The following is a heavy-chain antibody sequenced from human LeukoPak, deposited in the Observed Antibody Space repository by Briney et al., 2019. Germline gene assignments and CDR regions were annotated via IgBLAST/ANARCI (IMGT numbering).Heavy chain of an antibody. V-gene: IGHV4-34*01. CDR2: INHSGST. J-gene: IGHJ6*03. Sequence: PSETLSLTCAVYGGSFSGYYWSWIRQPPGKGLEWIGEINHSGSTNYNPSLKSRATISVDTSKNQFSLKLSSVTAADTAVYYCAREMAQYSSPLGYYYYYYMDVWGKGTTVTVSS. D-gene: IGHD6-6*01. CDR1: GGSFSGYY. CDR3: AREMAQYSSPLGYYYYYYMDV.